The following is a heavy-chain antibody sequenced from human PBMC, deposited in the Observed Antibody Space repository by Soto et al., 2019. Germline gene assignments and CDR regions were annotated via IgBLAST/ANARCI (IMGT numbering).Heavy chain of an antibody. CDR2: ISGSGGST. CDR3: AKDPSGGTTPTDDY. J-gene: IGHJ4*02. V-gene: IGHV3-23*01. D-gene: IGHD1-1*01. Sequence: EVQLLESGGGLVQPGGSLRLSCAASGFTFSSYAMSWVRQAPGKGLEWVSAISGSGGSTYYADSVKGRFTISRDNSKNTLYLQMNSLRAEDTAVYYCAKDPSGGTTPTDDYWGQGTLVTVSA. CDR1: GFTFSSYA.